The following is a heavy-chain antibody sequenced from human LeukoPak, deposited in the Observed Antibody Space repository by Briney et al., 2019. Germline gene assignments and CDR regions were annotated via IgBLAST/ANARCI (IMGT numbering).Heavy chain of an antibody. CDR1: GGSISSGGYS. CDR2: IYHSGST. D-gene: IGHD3-10*01. Sequence: SQTLSLTCAVSGGSISSGGYSWSWIRQPPGKGLEWIGYIYHSGSTYYNPSLKSRVTISVDRSKNQFSLKLSSVTAADTAVYYCARGKRVGFEELFAFDIWGQGTMVTVSS. CDR3: ARGKRVGFEELFAFDI. J-gene: IGHJ3*02. V-gene: IGHV4-30-2*01.